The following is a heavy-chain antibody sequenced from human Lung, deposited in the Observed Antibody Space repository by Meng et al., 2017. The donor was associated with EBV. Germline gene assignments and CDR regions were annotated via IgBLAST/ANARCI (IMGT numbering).Heavy chain of an antibody. CDR2: IHPKTGAT. CDR1: GYNFTSFY. Sequence: QVQLVQSGAEVKKPGASVKVYCMASGYNFTSFYTHWVRQAPGRGLEWMGWIHPKTGATKYAQKFQGWVTMTRDTSISTAYMEVSGLKSDDTAVYYCTRRRWFSDYFDYWGQGTLVTVSS. V-gene: IGHV1-2*04. CDR3: TRRRWFSDYFDY. D-gene: IGHD4-23*01. J-gene: IGHJ4*02.